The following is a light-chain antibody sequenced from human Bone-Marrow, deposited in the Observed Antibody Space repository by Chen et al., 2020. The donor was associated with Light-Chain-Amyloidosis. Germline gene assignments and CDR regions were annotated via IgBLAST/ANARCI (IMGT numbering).Light chain of an antibody. Sequence: SYELPQPPSVSVSPGQPSRITCSGDDLPTKYAYWYQQKPGQAPVLVIHIDTERPSGISERFSGSSSGTTATLTISGVQAEDEADYHCQSADSSGTYEVIFGGGTKLTVL. CDR3: QSADSSGTYEVI. V-gene: IGLV3-25*03. CDR1: DLPTKY. CDR2: IDT. J-gene: IGLJ2*01.